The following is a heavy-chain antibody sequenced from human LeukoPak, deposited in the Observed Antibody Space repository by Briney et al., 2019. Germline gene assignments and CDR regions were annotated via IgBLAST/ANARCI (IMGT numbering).Heavy chain of an antibody. V-gene: IGHV3-30-3*01. CDR1: GFTFSSYA. J-gene: IGHJ3*02. CDR3: ARGEYDDAFDI. Sequence: GGSLRLSCAASGFTFSSYAMHWVRQAPGKGLEWVAVISYDGSNKYYADSVKGRFTISRDNSKNTLYLQMNSLRAEDTAVYYCARGEYDDAFDIWGQGTMVTVSS. D-gene: IGHD3-10*01. CDR2: ISYDGSNK.